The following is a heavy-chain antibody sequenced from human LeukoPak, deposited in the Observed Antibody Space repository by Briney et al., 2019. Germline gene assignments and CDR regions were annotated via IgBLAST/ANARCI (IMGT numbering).Heavy chain of an antibody. CDR1: GFTFSSYE. CDR2: ISSSGSTI. J-gene: IGHJ4*02. CDR3: ARGAYSGSYLARVLFDY. Sequence: GGSLRLSCAASGFTFSSYEMNWVRQAPGKGLEWVSYISSSGSTIYYADSVKGRFTISRDNAKNSLYLRMNSLRAEDTAVYYCARGAYSGSYLARVLFDYWGQGTLVTVSS. V-gene: IGHV3-48*03. D-gene: IGHD1-26*01.